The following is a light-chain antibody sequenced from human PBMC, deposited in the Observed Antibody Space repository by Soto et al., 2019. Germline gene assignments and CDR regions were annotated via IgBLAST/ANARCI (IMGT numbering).Light chain of an antibody. V-gene: IGKV3-20*01. CDR1: QSVSSNH. J-gene: IGKJ1*01. CDR3: QQYSSSRT. Sequence: DIVFTQSPGTLSFSPGERATLSCRASQSVSSNHLAWYQQKPGQAPRLLIYGGSSRATGIPVRFSGSGSETDFTLTITRLEPEDFAVYYCQQYSSSRTFGQGTKVDIK. CDR2: GGS.